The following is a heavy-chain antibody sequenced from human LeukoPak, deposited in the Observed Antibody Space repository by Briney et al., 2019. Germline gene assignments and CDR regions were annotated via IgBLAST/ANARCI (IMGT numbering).Heavy chain of an antibody. CDR3: ARDSRRAYCGGDCYRGLDY. D-gene: IGHD2-21*02. CDR1: GGSISSYY. J-gene: IGHJ4*02. Sequence: SETLSLTCTVSGGSISSYYWSWIRQPPGKGLEWIGYIYYSGSTNYNPSLKSRVTISVDTSKNQFSLKLSSVTAADTAVYYCARDSRRAYCGGDCYRGLDYWGQGTLVTVFS. CDR2: IYYSGST. V-gene: IGHV4-59*01.